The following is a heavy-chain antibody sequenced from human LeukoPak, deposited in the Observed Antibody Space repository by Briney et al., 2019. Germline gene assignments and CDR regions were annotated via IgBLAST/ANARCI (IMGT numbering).Heavy chain of an antibody. CDR2: ISHTGLT. Sequence: ASETLSLTCAVYGGSFCGYYWTLIRQTPGQGLEWIGEISHTGLTGSNPSLKSRVTIFVDSSKKQFSLRMTSVTAADTGVYYCARVPDITARPCDTWGPGTLVTVSS. CDR3: ARVPDITARPCDT. J-gene: IGHJ5*02. CDR1: GGSFCGYY. D-gene: IGHD1-1*01. V-gene: IGHV4-34*01.